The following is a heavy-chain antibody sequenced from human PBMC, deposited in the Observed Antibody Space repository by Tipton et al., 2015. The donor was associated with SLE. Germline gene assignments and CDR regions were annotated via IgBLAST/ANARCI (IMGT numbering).Heavy chain of an antibody. D-gene: IGHD2-8*01. J-gene: IGHJ6*03. V-gene: IGHV4-59*06. CDR1: GGSISSHY. CDR2: IYYSGST. CDR3: ARMGYYYYYMDV. Sequence: TLSLTCTVSGGSISSHYWSWFRQPPGKGLEWIGYIYYSGSTYYNPSLKSRVTISVDTSKNQFSLKLSSVTAADTAVYYCARMGYYYYYMDVWGKGTTVTVSS.